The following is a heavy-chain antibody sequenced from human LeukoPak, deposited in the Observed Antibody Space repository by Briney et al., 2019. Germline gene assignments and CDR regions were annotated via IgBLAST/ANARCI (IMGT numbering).Heavy chain of an antibody. CDR3: ARLSCSSTSCYGDVDY. V-gene: IGHV1-8*01. Sequence: ASVKASCKASGYTFTSYDINWVRQATGQGLEWMGWMNPNGGNTGYAQKFQGRVTMTRNTSISTAYMELSSLRSEDTAVYYCARLSCSSTSCYGDVDYWGQGTLVTVSS. D-gene: IGHD2-2*01. CDR2: MNPNGGNT. J-gene: IGHJ4*02. CDR1: GYTFTSYD.